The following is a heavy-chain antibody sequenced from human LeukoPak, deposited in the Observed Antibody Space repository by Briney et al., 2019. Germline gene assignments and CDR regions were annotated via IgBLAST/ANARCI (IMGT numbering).Heavy chain of an antibody. J-gene: IGHJ4*02. D-gene: IGHD5-12*01. CDR3: ARGRYSGYGFDH. CDR2: IGGSGDKT. CDR1: GFTFNRNA. V-gene: IGHV3-23*01. Sequence: PGGSLRLSCAASGFTFNRNAISWVRQAPGKGLEWVSTIGGSGDKTFYADSVKGRFTISRDDSTNTLYLQMNTLRAEDTAVYFCARGRYSGYGFDHWGRGTLVTVSS.